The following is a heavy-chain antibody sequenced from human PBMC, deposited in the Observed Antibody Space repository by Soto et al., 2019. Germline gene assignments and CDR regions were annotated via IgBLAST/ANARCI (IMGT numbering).Heavy chain of an antibody. J-gene: IGHJ6*02. Sequence: PSDTLSITCTVSGVFINNSAYYWGLIRQPPGKGLDWIASGYYGGRTYYNPSLKSRVTFSLDTSKSRFSLELSSVTAADTAVYYCARHGAYSTSVYYYYGMDVWGQGTTVTVSS. D-gene: IGHD6-13*01. CDR2: GYYGGRT. V-gene: IGHV4-39*01. CDR1: GVFINNSAYY. CDR3: ARHGAYSTSVYYYYGMDV.